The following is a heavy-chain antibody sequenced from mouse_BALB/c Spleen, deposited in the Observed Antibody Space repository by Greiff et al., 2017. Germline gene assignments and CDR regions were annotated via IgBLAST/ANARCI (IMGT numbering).Heavy chain of an antibody. D-gene: IGHD2-4*01. CDR3: TRTGDYDY. CDR2: IDPSDSYT. CDR1: GYTFTSYW. Sequence: QVHVKQPGAELVKPGASVKMSCKASGYTFTSYWMHWVKQRPGQGLEWIGVIDPSDSYTSYNQKFKGKATLTVDTSSSTAYMQLSSLTSEDSAVYYCTRTGDYDYWGQGTTLTVSS. J-gene: IGHJ2*01. V-gene: IGHV1S127*01.